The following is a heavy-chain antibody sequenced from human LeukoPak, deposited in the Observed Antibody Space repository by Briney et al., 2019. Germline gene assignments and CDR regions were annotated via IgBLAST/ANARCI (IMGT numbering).Heavy chain of an antibody. CDR2: INHRGKT. V-gene: IGHV4-34*01. CDR3: ARDDRSYY. CDR1: GASFSTYY. D-gene: IGHD3-22*01. J-gene: IGHJ4*02. Sequence: SETLSLTCAVYGASFSTYYWSWIRQPPGKGLEWIGEINHRGKTNYNPSLKSRVTISVDTSKNQFSLKLSSVTAADTAVYYCARDDRSYYWGQGTLVTVSS.